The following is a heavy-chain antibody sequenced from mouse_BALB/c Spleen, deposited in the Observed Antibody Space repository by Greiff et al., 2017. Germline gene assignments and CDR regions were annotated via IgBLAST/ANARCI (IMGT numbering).Heavy chain of an antibody. D-gene: IGHD2-4*01. Sequence: DVKLVESGGGLVKPGGSLKLSCAASGFTFSSYAMSWVRQSPEKRLEWVAEISSGGSYTYYPDTVTGRFTISRDNAKNTLYLEMSSLRSEDTAMYYCARDNYDYFFAYWGQGTLVTVSA. CDR3: ARDNYDYFFAY. CDR1: GFTFSSYA. CDR2: ISSGGSYT. J-gene: IGHJ3*01. V-gene: IGHV5-9-4*01.